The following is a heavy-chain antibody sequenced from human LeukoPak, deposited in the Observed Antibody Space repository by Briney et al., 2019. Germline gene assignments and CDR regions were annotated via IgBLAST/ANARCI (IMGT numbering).Heavy chain of an antibody. Sequence: PGGSLRLSCAASGFTFSSYGMHWVRQAPGKGLEWVAVIWYDGSNKYYADSVKGRFTISRDNSKNTLYLQMNSLRAEDTAVYYCARDEGGLSQGPDYWGQGTLVTVSS. CDR3: ARDEGGLSQGPDY. D-gene: IGHD3/OR15-3a*01. CDR2: IWYDGSNK. CDR1: GFTFSSYG. V-gene: IGHV3-33*01. J-gene: IGHJ4*02.